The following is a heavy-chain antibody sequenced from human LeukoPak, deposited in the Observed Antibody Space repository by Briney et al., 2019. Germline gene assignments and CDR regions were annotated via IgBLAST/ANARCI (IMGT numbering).Heavy chain of an antibody. CDR1: GSTFSSYA. D-gene: IGHD2-15*01. J-gene: IGHJ3*02. V-gene: IGHV3-30*04. CDR2: ISYDGSNK. CDR3: ARERGLADAFDI. Sequence: GGSLRLSCAASGSTFSSYAMHWVRQAPGKGLEWVAVISYDGSNKYYADSVKGRFTISRDNCKNTLYLQMNSLRAEDTAVYYCARERGLADAFDIWGQGTMVTVSS.